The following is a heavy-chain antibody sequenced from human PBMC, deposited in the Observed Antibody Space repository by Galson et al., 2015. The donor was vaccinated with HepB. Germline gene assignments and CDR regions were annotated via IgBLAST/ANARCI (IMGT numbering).Heavy chain of an antibody. CDR1: GFTFSGSA. CDR2: IGSNANSYAT. Sequence: SLRLSCAASGFTFSGSAMHWVRQASGRGLEWVGRIGSNANSYATAYAASGQGRFTISRDDSKNTAYMQMNSLKTEDTAVYYCTRLGDLSGYSSLWGQGTLVTVSS. CDR3: TRLGDLSGYSSL. D-gene: IGHD6-13*01. J-gene: IGHJ4*02. V-gene: IGHV3-73*01.